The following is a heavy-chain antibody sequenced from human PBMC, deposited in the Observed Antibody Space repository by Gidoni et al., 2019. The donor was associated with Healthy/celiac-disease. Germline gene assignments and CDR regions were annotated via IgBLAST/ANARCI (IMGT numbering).Heavy chain of an antibody. CDR2: IYYSGST. V-gene: IGHV4-59*01. J-gene: IGHJ3*02. CDR3: ARLLGVGDAFDI. Sequence: QVQLQESGPGLVKPSETLSLTCTVSGRSISSYYWSWIRQPPGKGLEWIGYIYYSGSTNYNPSLKSRVTISVDTSKNQFSLKLSSVTAADTAVYYCARLLGVGDAFDIWGQGTMVTVSS. CDR1: GRSISSYY. D-gene: IGHD2-15*01.